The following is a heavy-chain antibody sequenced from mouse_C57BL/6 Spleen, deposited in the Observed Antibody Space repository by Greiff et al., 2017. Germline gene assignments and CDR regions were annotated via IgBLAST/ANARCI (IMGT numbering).Heavy chain of an antibody. D-gene: IGHD2-5*01. V-gene: IGHV1-50*01. CDR1: GYTFTSYW. Sequence: QVQLQQPGAELVKPGASVKLSCKASGYTFTSYWMQWVKQRPGQGLEWIGEIDPSDSYTNYNQKFKGQATLTVDTSSSTAYMQLSSLTSEDSAVYYCARGDSNSWFAYWGQGTLVTVSA. CDR2: IDPSDSYT. CDR3: ARGDSNSWFAY. J-gene: IGHJ3*01.